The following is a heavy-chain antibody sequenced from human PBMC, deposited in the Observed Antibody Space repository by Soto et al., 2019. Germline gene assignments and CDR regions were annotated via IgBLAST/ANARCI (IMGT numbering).Heavy chain of an antibody. Sequence: LRLSCAASGFTFSSYGMHWVRQAPGKGLEWVAVIWYDGSNKYYADSVKGRFTISRDNSKNTLYLQMNSLRAEDTAVYYCAREMGYGELYYYYYGMDVWGQGTTVTVSS. CDR1: GFTFSSYG. CDR2: IWYDGSNK. D-gene: IGHD3-10*01. J-gene: IGHJ6*02. CDR3: AREMGYGELYYYYYGMDV. V-gene: IGHV3-33*01.